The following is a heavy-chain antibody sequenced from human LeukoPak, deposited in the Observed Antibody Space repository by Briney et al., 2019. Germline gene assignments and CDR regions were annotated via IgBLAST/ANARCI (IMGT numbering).Heavy chain of an antibody. J-gene: IGHJ4*02. CDR3: ARDWGTSSLYLVN. D-gene: IGHD6-6*01. V-gene: IGHV3-30*02. Sequence: PGGSLRLSCAASGFTFSSNDMHWVRQAPGKGLECVAFIQNDGNNKKYADSVKGRFTISRDNSKNTLYLQMNSLRAEDTAVYYCARDWGTSSLYLVNWGQGTLVTVSS. CDR1: GFTFSSND. CDR2: IQNDGNNK.